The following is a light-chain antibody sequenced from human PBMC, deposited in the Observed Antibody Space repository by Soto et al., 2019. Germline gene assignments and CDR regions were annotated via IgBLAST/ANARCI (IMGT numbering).Light chain of an antibody. CDR2: DVS. Sequence: QSALTQPASVSGSPGQSITISCPGTSSDVGGYNSVFWYQQHPGKAPKLMIYDVSNRPSGVSNRFSGSKSGNTASLTISGLQAEDGADYYCSSYTSSSTLVVFGGGTKLTVL. V-gene: IGLV2-14*01. J-gene: IGLJ2*01. CDR1: SSDVGGYNS. CDR3: SSYTSSSTLVV.